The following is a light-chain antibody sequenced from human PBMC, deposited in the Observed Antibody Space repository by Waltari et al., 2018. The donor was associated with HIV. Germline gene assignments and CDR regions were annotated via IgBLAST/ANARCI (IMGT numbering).Light chain of an antibody. Sequence: DIVLTQSPGTLSLSPGDRATLSCRASQSVSSSFLSWYQQIPGQAPRLLISGTSSRATGIPDRFSGSGSGTDFTLTISRLEPEDFAVYYCQQYGSSPPYTFGQGTKLEIK. J-gene: IGKJ2*01. CDR2: GTS. V-gene: IGKV3-20*01. CDR3: QQYGSSPPYT. CDR1: QSVSSSF.